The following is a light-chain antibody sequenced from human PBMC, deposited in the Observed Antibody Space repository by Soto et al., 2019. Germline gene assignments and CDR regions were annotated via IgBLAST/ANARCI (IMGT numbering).Light chain of an antibody. CDR3: QQYNSYSAT. Sequence: DIQMTQSPSTLSASVGDRVTITCRASQSISSWLAWYQQKPGKAPKLLIYDASSLESGVPSRFSGSRSGTEFTLTISSLQPDDFATYYCQQYNSYSATFGQGTKVDIK. CDR1: QSISSW. V-gene: IGKV1-5*01. CDR2: DAS. J-gene: IGKJ1*01.